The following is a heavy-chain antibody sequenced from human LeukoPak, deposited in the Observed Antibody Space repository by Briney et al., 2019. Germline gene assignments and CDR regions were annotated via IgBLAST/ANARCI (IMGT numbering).Heavy chain of an antibody. CDR3: ARRPRRSHYGDYGWGRWFDP. Sequence: SETLSLTCAVYGGSFSGYYWSWIRQPPGKGLEWIGEINHSGSTNYNPSLKSRVTISVDTSKNQFSLKLSSVTAADTAVYYCARRPRRSHYGDYGWGRWFDPWGQGTLVTVSS. D-gene: IGHD4-17*01. CDR1: GGSFSGYY. J-gene: IGHJ5*02. CDR2: INHSGST. V-gene: IGHV4-34*01.